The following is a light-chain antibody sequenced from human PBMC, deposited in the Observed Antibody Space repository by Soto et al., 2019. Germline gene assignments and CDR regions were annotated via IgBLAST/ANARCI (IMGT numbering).Light chain of an antibody. CDR3: FSFTNTSTHV. V-gene: IGLV2-14*01. Sequence: QSVLTQPASVSGSPGQSITISGTGTSSDVGGYNSVSWYQQDPGKAAKLMISEVNNRPSGVSNRFSXSKXGNTAYLTISGLQVEDEAEYFCFSFTNTSTHVFGTGTKVT. CDR1: SSDVGGYNS. CDR2: EVN. J-gene: IGLJ1*01.